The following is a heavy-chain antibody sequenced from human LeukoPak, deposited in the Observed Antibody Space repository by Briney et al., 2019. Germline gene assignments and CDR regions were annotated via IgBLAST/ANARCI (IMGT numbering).Heavy chain of an antibody. V-gene: IGHV3-48*03. CDR3: ARGAPEYYYDSSGLVDY. J-gene: IGHJ4*02. D-gene: IGHD3-22*01. Sequence: GGSLRLSCAASGFTFSSYEMNWLRQAPGKGLEWVSYISSSGSTIYYAVSVKGRFTISRDNAKNSLYLQMNSLRAEDTAVYYCARGAPEYYYDSSGLVDYWGQGTLVTVSS. CDR2: ISSSGSTI. CDR1: GFTFSSYE.